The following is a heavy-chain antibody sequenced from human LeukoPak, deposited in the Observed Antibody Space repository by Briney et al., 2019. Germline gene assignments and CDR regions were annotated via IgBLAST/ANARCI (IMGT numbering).Heavy chain of an antibody. V-gene: IGHV3-7*01. J-gene: IGHJ4*02. D-gene: IGHD3-22*01. Sequence: GGSLRLSCAASGFTFTSFWMGWVRQAPGKGPEWMANVAKDGHGKNYVGSVKGRFTISRDNARNSVHLQMNSLRADDTAVYYCVRDRDYYAIDYWGQGTLVTVSS. CDR3: VRDRDYYAIDY. CDR1: GFTFTSFW. CDR2: VAKDGHGK.